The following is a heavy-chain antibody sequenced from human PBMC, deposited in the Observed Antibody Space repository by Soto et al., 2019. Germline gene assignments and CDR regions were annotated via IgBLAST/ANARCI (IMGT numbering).Heavy chain of an antibody. CDR1: GGSISSSSYY. V-gene: IGHV4-39*01. Sequence: SETLSLTCTVSGGSISSSSYYWGWIRQPPGKGLEWIGSIYYSGSTYYNPSLKSRVTISVDTSKNQFSLKLSSVTAADTAVYYCARLAYDANGFNVYGDDAFDLRGQGTRVTVSS. CDR3: ARLAYDANGFNVYGDDAFDL. CDR2: IYYSGST. D-gene: IGHD3-22*01. J-gene: IGHJ3*01.